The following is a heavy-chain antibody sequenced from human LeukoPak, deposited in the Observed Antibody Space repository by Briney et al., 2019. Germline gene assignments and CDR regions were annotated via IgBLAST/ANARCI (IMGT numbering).Heavy chain of an antibody. J-gene: IGHJ3*02. Sequence: SVQVSCKASGGTFSSYAISWVRQAPGQGLEWMGGIIPIFGTANYAQKFQGRVTITADESTTTAYMELSSLRSEDTAVYYCATTREMATIFSFSAFDIWGQGTMVTVSS. CDR1: GGTFSSYA. CDR2: IIPIFGTA. CDR3: ATTREMATIFSFSAFDI. D-gene: IGHD5-24*01. V-gene: IGHV1-69*13.